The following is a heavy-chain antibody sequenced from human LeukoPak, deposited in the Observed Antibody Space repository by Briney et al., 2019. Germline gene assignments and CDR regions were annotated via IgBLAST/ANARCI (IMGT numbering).Heavy chain of an antibody. Sequence: ASVKVSCKASGYTFTDYYIHWVRQAPGQGLEWMGWINPNSGGTNYAQKFQGRVTMTRDTSISTDYLNLTRLRSDDTAVYYCARVDGGSQFDYWGQGTLVTVSS. CDR3: ARVDGGSQFDY. CDR2: INPNSGGT. V-gene: IGHV1-2*02. J-gene: IGHJ4*02. CDR1: GYTFTDYY. D-gene: IGHD4-23*01.